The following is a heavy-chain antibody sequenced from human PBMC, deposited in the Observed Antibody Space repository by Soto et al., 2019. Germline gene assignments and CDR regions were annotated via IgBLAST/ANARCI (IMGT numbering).Heavy chain of an antibody. CDR2: ISSSSYSI. Sequence: GGSLRLSCAASGFTFSSSVMNWVRQAPGKGLEWVSYISSSSYSIYYADSVKGRFTISRDNAKNSLYLQMNSLRAEDTAVYYCAREHSRADYFDYWGLGTLVTVSS. CDR1: GFTFSSSV. V-gene: IGHV3-48*01. D-gene: IGHD2-21*01. CDR3: AREHSRADYFDY. J-gene: IGHJ4*02.